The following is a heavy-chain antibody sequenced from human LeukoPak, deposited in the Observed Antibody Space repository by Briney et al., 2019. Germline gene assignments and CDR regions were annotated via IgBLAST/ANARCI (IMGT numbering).Heavy chain of an antibody. CDR2: ISSSSSYI. CDR1: GFTFSSYS. V-gene: IGHV3-21*01. D-gene: IGHD4-23*01. J-gene: IGHJ3*02. CDR3: ARDLMTTVVTPLFAFDI. Sequence: PGGSLRLSCAASGFTFSSYSMNWVRQAPGKGLEWVSSISSSSSYIYYADSVKGRFTISRDNAKNSLYLQMNSLRAEDTAVYYCARDLMTTVVTPLFAFDIWGQGTMVTVSS.